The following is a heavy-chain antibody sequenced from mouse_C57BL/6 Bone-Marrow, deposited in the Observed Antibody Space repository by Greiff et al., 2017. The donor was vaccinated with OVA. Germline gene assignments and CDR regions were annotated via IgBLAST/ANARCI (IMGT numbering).Heavy chain of an antibody. CDR2: ISAGGSYT. J-gene: IGHJ2*01. V-gene: IGHV5-4*01. CDR3: ATYYYGSN. D-gene: IGHD1-1*01. Sequence: EVQGVESGGGLVKPGGSLKLSCAASGFTFSSYAMSWVRQTPEKRLEWVATISAGGSYTYYPDNVKGRFTISRDNAKNNLYLQMSHLKSEDTAMYYCATYYYGSNWGKGTTLTVSS. CDR1: GFTFSSYA.